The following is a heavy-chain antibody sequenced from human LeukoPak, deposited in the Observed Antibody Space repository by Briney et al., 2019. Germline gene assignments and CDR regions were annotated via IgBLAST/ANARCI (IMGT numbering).Heavy chain of an antibody. CDR3: ARAPQEEMATMAVDGYYFDY. CDR2: IYYSGNT. CDR1: GGSISSGGYY. V-gene: IGHV4-31*03. D-gene: IGHD5-24*01. Sequence: PSETLSLTCTVSGGSISSGGYYWSWIRQHPGKGLEWIGYIYYSGNTYYNPSLKSRVTISVDTSKNQFSLKLSSVTAADTAVYYCARAPQEEMATMAVDGYYFDYWGQGTLVTVSS. J-gene: IGHJ4*02.